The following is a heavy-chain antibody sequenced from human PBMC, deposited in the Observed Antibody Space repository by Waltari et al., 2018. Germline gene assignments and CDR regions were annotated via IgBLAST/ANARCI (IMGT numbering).Heavy chain of an antibody. CDR1: GGSFSGYY. D-gene: IGHD3-16*01. CDR3: ARGKNWAKHFDY. CDR2: SNHSGST. V-gene: IGHV4-34*01. J-gene: IGHJ4*02. Sequence: QVQLQQWGAGLLKPSETLSLTCAVYGGSFSGYYWSWRRQPPGKGLGWIGESNHSGSTNENPSIKSRVTIAGETSKNQFSLKLSEATAEDTAVYYGARGKNWAKHFDYWGQGTLVTVSS.